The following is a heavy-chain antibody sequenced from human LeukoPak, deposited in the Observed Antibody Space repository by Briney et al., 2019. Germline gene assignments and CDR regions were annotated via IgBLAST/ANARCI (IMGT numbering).Heavy chain of an antibody. CDR2: IRSKTYGATA. V-gene: IGHV3-49*04. J-gene: IGHJ5*02. CDR1: GFNFGDYP. CDR3: STVFFYYDSSGYYSAS. Sequence: GGSLRLSCTVSGFNFGDYPLTWVRQAPGKGLEWVGFIRSKTYGATAEYAGSVKGRFIISRGDSKRIGYLQMHSLQIEDTAVYFCSTVFFYYDSSGYYSASWGQGTLVTVSS. D-gene: IGHD3-22*01.